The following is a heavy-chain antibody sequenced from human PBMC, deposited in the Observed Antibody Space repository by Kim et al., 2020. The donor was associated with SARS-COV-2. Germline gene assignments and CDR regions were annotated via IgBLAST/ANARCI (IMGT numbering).Heavy chain of an antibody. Sequence: SETLSLTCAVYGGSFSGYYWSWIRQPPGKGLEWIGEINHSGSTNYNPSLKSRVTISVDTSKNQFSLKLSSVTAADTAVYYCARGGGIRVAEQLVIGDPIDYWGQGTLVTVSS. CDR2: INHSGST. CDR3: ARGGGIRVAEQLVIGDPIDY. J-gene: IGHJ4*02. D-gene: IGHD6-13*01. V-gene: IGHV4-34*01. CDR1: GGSFSGYY.